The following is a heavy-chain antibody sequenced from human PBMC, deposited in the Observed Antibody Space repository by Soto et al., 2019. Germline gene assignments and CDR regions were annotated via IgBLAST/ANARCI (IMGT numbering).Heavy chain of an antibody. D-gene: IGHD6-6*01. CDR2: ISSNGGST. CDR1: GFTFSSYA. CDR3: ASSSSYYYYYYMDV. Sequence: GGSLRLSCAASGFTFSSYAMHWVRQAPGKGLEYVSAISSNGGSTYYTNSVKGRFTISRDNSKNTLYLQMGSLRAEDMAVYYCASSSSYYYYYYMDVWGKGTTVTVSS. J-gene: IGHJ6*03. V-gene: IGHV3-64*01.